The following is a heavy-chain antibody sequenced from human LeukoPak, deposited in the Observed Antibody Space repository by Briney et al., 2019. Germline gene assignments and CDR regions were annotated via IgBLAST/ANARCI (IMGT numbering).Heavy chain of an antibody. V-gene: IGHV1-18*01. J-gene: IGHJ6*03. D-gene: IGHD3-3*01. CDR2: ISAYNGNT. CDR3: ARDQGFSYYYYYMDV. CDR1: GYSFTNYG. Sequence: GASVKVSCKASGYSFTNYGISWVRQAPGQGLEWMGWISAYNGNTNYAQKLQGRVTMTTDTSTSTAYMELRSLRSDDTAVYYCARDQGFSYYYYYMDVWGKGTTVTVSS.